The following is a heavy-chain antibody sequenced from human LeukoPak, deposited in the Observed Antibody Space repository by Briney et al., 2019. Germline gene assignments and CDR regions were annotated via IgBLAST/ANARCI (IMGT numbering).Heavy chain of an antibody. CDR2: ISSSGGST. CDR1: GFTFSSYA. Sequence: PGGSLRLSCVASGFTFSSYAMTWVRQAPGKGLEWLSAISSSGGSTYYADSVKGRLTISRDNSKNTLFLQMDNLRVEDMAVYYCAKDPRDGYTYYYYYYMDVWGTGTTVTVSS. CDR3: AKDPRDGYTYYYYYYMDV. V-gene: IGHV3-23*01. D-gene: IGHD5-24*01. J-gene: IGHJ6*03.